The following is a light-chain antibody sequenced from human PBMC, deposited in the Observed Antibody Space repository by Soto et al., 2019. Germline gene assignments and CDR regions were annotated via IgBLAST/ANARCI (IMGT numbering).Light chain of an antibody. CDR1: SSDVGGYNY. J-gene: IGLJ2*01. CDR3: HSYTSSSTRVV. CDR2: EVN. Sequence: QSVLTQPASVSGSPGQSITISCTGTSSDVGGYNYVSWYQQHPGKAPKLIIYEVNNRPSGVSNRFSGSKSGNTASLIISGLQAEDEADYYCHSYTSSSTRVVFGGGTKVTVL. V-gene: IGLV2-14*01.